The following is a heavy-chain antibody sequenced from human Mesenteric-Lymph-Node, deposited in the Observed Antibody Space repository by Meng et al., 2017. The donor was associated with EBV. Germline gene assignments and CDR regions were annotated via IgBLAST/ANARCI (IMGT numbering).Heavy chain of an antibody. D-gene: IGHD3-16*01. CDR3: ARGRSYVSGVIDP. J-gene: IGHJ5*02. V-gene: IGHV4-34*01. CDR1: GGSFSGYY. CDR2: INHSGST. Sequence: VRPQRWGAGLLKLSETLSLTCAVYGGSFSGYYWSWIRQPPGKGLEWIGEINHSGSTNYNPSLKSRVTISVDTSKNQFSLKLSSVTAADTAVYYCARGRSYVSGVIDPWGQGTLVTVSS.